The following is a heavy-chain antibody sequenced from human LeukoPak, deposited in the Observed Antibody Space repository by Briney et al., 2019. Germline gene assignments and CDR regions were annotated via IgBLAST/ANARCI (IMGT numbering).Heavy chain of an antibody. CDR3: PRRLDWLPTWFDP. CDR1: GFTFSSYA. V-gene: IGHV3-64*01. J-gene: IGHJ5*02. D-gene: IGHD3-9*01. CDR2: ISSNGGST. Sequence: GGSLRLSCAASGFTFSSYAMHWVRQAPGKGLEYVSAISSNGGSTYYANSVKGRFTISRDNSKNTLYLQMGSLRAEDMAVYYCPRRLDWLPTWFDPWGQGTLVTVSS.